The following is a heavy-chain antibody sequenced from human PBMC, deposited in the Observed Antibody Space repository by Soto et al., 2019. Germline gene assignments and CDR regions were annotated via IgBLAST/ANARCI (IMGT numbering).Heavy chain of an antibody. D-gene: IGHD3-22*01. CDR1: GGTFSSYT. Sequence: ASVKVSCKASGGTFSSYTISWVRQAPGQGLEWMGRIIPILGIANYAQKFQGRVTITADKSTSTAYMELSSLRSEDTAVYYCARARYYYDSSGYSYAFDIWGQGTMVTVSS. V-gene: IGHV1-69*02. CDR3: ARARYYYDSSGYSYAFDI. J-gene: IGHJ3*02. CDR2: IIPILGIA.